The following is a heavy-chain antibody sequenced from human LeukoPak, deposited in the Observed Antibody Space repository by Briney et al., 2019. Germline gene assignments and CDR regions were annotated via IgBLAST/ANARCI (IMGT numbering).Heavy chain of an antibody. J-gene: IGHJ4*02. CDR3: AKMDVNGAIYHFDY. Sequence: PGGSLRLSCAASGFTFSSYVINWVRQAPGKGLVWVSGISANGGNTYYADSVRGRFTISRDNSRNMMYLQMNSLRADDTAVYYCAKMDVNGAIYHFDYWGQGTLVTVSS. V-gene: IGHV3-23*01. D-gene: IGHD2-2*03. CDR1: GFTFSSYV. CDR2: ISANGGNT.